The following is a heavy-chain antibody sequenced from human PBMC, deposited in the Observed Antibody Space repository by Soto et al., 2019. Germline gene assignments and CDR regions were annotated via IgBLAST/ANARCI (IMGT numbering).Heavy chain of an antibody. CDR1: GFTFSSYG. V-gene: IGHV3-33*01. J-gene: IGHJ4*02. D-gene: IGHD3-10*01. CDR3: ARDFFSGSGQMFDY. Sequence: QVQLVESGGGVVQPGRSLRLSCAASGFTFSSYGMHWVRQAPGKGLEWVAVIWYDGSNKYYADSVKGRFTISRDNSKNTLYLQMNSLRAEDTAVYYCARDFFSGSGQMFDYWGQGTLVTVSS. CDR2: IWYDGSNK.